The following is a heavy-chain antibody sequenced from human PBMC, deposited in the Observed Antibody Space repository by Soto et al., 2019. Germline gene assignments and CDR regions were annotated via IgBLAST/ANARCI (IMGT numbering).Heavy chain of an antibody. CDR1: GGSISRYY. CDR2: FYHIGST. V-gene: IGHV4-59*01. D-gene: IGHD3-10*01. CDR3: ARARFGELMVYYYYMDV. J-gene: IGHJ6*03. Sequence: SETLSLTCTVSGGSISRYYWTWVRQPPGKGLECIAYFYHIGSTNYNPSLKSRVTISVDTSKNQFSLKLSSVTAADTAVYYCARARFGELMVYYYYMDVWGKGTTVTVSS.